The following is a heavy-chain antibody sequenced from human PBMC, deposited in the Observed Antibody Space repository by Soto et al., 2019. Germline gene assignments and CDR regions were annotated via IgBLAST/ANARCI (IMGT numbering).Heavy chain of an antibody. Sequence: GASVKVSCKASGYTFTSYAMHWVRQAHGQRLEWMGWINAGNGNTKYSQKFQGRVTITRDTSASTAYMELSSLRSEDTAVYYCARGGSLYWYFDLWGRGTLVTVSS. CDR3: ARGGSLYWYFDL. CDR1: GYTFTSYA. CDR2: INAGNGNT. J-gene: IGHJ2*01. D-gene: IGHD1-26*01. V-gene: IGHV1-3*01.